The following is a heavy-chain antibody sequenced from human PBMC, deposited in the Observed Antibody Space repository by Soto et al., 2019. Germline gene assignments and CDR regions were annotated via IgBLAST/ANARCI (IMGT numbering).Heavy chain of an antibody. CDR2: IYYSGST. CDR3: ARDTDTVNIAVAGNDKYDAMDV. Sequence: SETLSLTCTVSGGSVSSGSYYWSWLRQPPGRGLEWLGYIYYSGSTNYNPSLKSRVTISVDTSKNQFSLKLSSVAAADTGVYYCARDTDTVNIAVAGNDKYDAMDVWGQGTTVTVS. D-gene: IGHD6-19*01. CDR1: GGSVSSGSYY. J-gene: IGHJ6*02. V-gene: IGHV4-61*01.